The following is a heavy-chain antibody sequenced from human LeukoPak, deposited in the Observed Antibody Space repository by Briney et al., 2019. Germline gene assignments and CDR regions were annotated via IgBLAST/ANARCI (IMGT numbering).Heavy chain of an antibody. CDR1: GYTFTGNY. CDR2: INPNSGGT. V-gene: IGHV1-2*02. Sequence: GASVKVSCKASGYTFTGNYMHWVRQAPGPGLEWMGWINPNSGGTNYAQKFQGRVTMTRDTSISTAYMELSRLRSDDTAVYYCAREPPYCSSTSCYRGGFDYWGQGTLVTVSS. J-gene: IGHJ4*02. CDR3: AREPPYCSSTSCYRGGFDY. D-gene: IGHD2-2*02.